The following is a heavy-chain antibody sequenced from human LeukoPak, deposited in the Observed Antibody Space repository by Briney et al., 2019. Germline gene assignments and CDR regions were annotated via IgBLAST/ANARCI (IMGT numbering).Heavy chain of an antibody. V-gene: IGHV1-46*01. J-gene: IGHJ4*02. Sequence: ASVKVSCKASGYTFTSYYMHWVRQAPGQGLEWMGIINPSGGSTSYAQKFQGRVTMTRDMSTSTAYMELSRLRSDDTAVYYCARASGYYYDSSGYYYFDYWGQGTLVTVSS. D-gene: IGHD3-22*01. CDR1: GYTFTSYY. CDR2: INPSGGST. CDR3: ARASGYYYDSSGYYYFDY.